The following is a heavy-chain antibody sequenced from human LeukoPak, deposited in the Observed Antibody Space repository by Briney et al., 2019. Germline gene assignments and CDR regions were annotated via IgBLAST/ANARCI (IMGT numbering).Heavy chain of an antibody. CDR3: ARAYLAYCGGDCDPYYFDS. D-gene: IGHD2-21*02. CDR2: ISKSGSPI. Sequence: GGSLRLSCGVSGSTFRSYSMIWVRQASGRGLEWVSYISKSGSPIFYADSVKGRFTISRDNAKNSLYLQMNSLRVEDTAVYYCARAYLAYCGGDCDPYYFDSWGQGTLVTVSS. CDR1: GSTFRSYS. V-gene: IGHV3-48*01. J-gene: IGHJ4*02.